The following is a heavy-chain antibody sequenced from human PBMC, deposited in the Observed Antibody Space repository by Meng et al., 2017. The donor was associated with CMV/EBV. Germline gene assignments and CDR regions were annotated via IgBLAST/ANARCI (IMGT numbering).Heavy chain of an antibody. Sequence: GGSLRLSCAASGFTISSYSMNWVRQAPGKGLEWVSSISSSSSYIYYADSVKGRFTISRDNAKNSLYLQMNSLRAEDTAVYYCAGGIAAAGEVDYWGQGTLVTVSS. CDR1: GFTISSYS. CDR3: AGGIAAAGEVDY. CDR2: ISSSSSYI. D-gene: IGHD6-13*01. J-gene: IGHJ4*02. V-gene: IGHV3-21*01.